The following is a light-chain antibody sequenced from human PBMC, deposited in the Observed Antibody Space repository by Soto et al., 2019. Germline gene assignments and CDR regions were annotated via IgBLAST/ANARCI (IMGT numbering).Light chain of an antibody. CDR3: CSYAGSRWV. CDR2: EVN. CDR1: SDDIGNFNL. J-gene: IGLJ3*02. Sequence: QSVLTQPASVSGSPGQSITFSCTGSSDDIGNFNLVSWYQQYPGKAPKLILYEVNKRPLGVSDRFSGSKSGNTASLTISGLQAEDEADCHCCSYAGSRWVFGGGTKVTVL. V-gene: IGLV2-23*02.